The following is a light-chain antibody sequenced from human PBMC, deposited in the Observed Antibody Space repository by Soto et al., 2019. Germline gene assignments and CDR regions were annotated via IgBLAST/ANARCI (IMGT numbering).Light chain of an antibody. CDR3: QQYNNGPT. CDR1: QGVSSN. V-gene: IGKV3-15*01. Sequence: EIVMTQSPATLSVSPGERATLSCRASQGVSSNLAWYQQKPGQAPRLLIYGASTRATGIPARFSGSGSGTEFTLTISSLQSEDFAVYYCQQYNNGPTFGQGTKVEIK. J-gene: IGKJ1*01. CDR2: GAS.